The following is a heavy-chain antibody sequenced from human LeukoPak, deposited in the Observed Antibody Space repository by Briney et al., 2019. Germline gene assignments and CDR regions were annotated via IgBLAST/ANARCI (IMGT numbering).Heavy chain of an antibody. J-gene: IGHJ4*02. CDR2: INGDGSTT. D-gene: IGHD2/OR15-2a*01. CDR3: ARVVLSGAYQIDF. CDR1: GFTFSTYW. Sequence: GGSLRLSCAASGFTFSTYWMHWVRQAPGTGLVWVSRINGDGSTTTYADSVKGRFTISRDNAKSTLYLQVNSLRVEDTAVYYCARVVLSGAYQIDFWGQGTLVTVSS. V-gene: IGHV3-74*01.